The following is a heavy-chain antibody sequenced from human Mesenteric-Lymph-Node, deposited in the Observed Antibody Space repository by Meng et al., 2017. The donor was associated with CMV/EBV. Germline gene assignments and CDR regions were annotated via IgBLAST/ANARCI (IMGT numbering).Heavy chain of an antibody. Sequence: GASLKTSCAASGFTFSDHYMDWVRQAPGKGLEWVGRIRNKANSYTTTYAASGKGRSTITRDDSTNSLYRQVNSLNTEDTAVYFCATGCTATSCYSTHFDNWGQGTLVTVSS. D-gene: IGHD2-2*01. CDR1: GFTFSDHY. V-gene: IGHV3-72*01. CDR2: IRNKANSYTT. CDR3: ATGCTATSCYSTHFDN. J-gene: IGHJ4*02.